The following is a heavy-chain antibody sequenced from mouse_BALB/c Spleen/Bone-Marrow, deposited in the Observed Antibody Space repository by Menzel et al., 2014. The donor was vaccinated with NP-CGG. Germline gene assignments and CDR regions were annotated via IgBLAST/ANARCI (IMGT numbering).Heavy chain of an antibody. D-gene: IGHD2-1*01. CDR1: GFNIKDTY. CDR2: IDPANGNT. J-gene: IGHJ3*01. Sequence: VQLQQSGAELVKPGASVKLSCTASGFNIKDTYMHWVKQRPEQGLEWIGRIDPANGNTKYDPKFQGNATTTADTSSNTAYLQLSSLTSEDAAVYYCARNGNYGAWFAYWGPGTLVTGSA. CDR3: ARNGNYGAWFAY. V-gene: IGHV14-3*02.